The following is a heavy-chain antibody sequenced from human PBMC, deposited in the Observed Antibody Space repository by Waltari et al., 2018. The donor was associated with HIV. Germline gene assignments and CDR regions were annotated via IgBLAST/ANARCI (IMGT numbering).Heavy chain of an antibody. CDR3: AKDLVYYGSGSLVY. Sequence: EVQLLESGGGLVQPGGSLRLSCAASGFTFSSYAMSWVRQAPGKGLEWVSAISGSGGSKYYADSVKGRFTISRDNSKNTLYLQMNSLRAEDTAVYYCAKDLVYYGSGSLVYWGQGTLVTVSS. J-gene: IGHJ4*02. CDR2: ISGSGGSK. D-gene: IGHD3-10*01. V-gene: IGHV3-23*01. CDR1: GFTFSSYA.